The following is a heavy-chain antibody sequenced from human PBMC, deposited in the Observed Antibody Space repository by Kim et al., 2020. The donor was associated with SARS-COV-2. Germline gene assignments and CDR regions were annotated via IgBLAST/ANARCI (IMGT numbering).Heavy chain of an antibody. J-gene: IGHJ4*02. CDR2: ISYDGSNK. CDR1: GFTFSSYG. D-gene: IGHD3-10*01. V-gene: IGHV3-30*18. Sequence: GGSLRLSCAASGFTFSSYGMHWVRQAPGKGLEWVAVISYDGSNKYYADSVKGRFTISRDNSKNTLYLQMNSLRAEDTAVYYCAKSNSPMVRGVHDYWGQGTLVTVSS. CDR3: AKSNSPMVRGVHDY.